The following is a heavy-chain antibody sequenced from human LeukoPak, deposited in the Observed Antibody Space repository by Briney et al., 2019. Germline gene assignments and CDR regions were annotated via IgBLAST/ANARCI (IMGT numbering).Heavy chain of an antibody. V-gene: IGHV1-46*01. CDR3: ATLPLQDAFDI. Sequence: ASVKVSCKASGYTFTSYYMHWVRQAPGQGLEWMGIINPSGGSTSYAQKFQGRVTMTRDTSTSTVYMELSSLRSEDTAVYYCATLPLQDAFDIWGQGTMVTVSS. CDR1: GYTFTSYY. J-gene: IGHJ3*02. CDR2: INPSGGST.